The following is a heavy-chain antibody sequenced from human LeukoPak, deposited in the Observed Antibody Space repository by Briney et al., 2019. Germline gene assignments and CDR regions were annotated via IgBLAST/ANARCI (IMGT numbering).Heavy chain of an antibody. CDR3: ARGGSGYSDY. CDR1: GYSISSGYY. J-gene: IGHJ4*02. V-gene: IGHV4-38-2*02. D-gene: IGHD2-15*01. Sequence: PSETLSLTCTVSGYSISSGYYWGWIRQPPGKGPEWIGRIYHSGSTYYNLSLKSRVTISVDTSKNQFSLKLSSVTAADTAVYYCARGGSGYSDYWGQGTLVTVSS. CDR2: IYHSGST.